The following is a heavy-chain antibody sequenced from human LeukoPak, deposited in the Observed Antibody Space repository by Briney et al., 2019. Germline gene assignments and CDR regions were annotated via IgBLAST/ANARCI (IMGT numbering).Heavy chain of an antibody. CDR2: INHSGST. CDR3: ARAKRRAHFDY. CDR1: GGSFSGYY. D-gene: IGHD4/OR15-4a*01. V-gene: IGHV4-34*01. Sequence: PSETLFLTCAVYGGSFSGYYWSWIRQPPGKGLEWIGEINHSGSTNYNPSLKSRVTISVDTSKNQFSLKLSSMTAADTAVYYCARAKRRAHFDYWGQGTLVTVSS. J-gene: IGHJ4*02.